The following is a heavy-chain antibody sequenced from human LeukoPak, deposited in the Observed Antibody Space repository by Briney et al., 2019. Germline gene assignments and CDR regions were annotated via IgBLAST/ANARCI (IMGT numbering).Heavy chain of an antibody. V-gene: IGHV4-39*02. CDR2: IYYSGNT. Sequence: PSETLSLTRTVSGGSISSSSYYWGWIRQPPGKGREWIGSIYYSGNTYYNPSLKSRVTISVDTSKNQFSLKLSSVTAADTAVYYCARESDGITTLGQGTLVTVSS. CDR3: ARESDGITT. J-gene: IGHJ5*02. D-gene: IGHD3-16*01. CDR1: GGSISSSSYY.